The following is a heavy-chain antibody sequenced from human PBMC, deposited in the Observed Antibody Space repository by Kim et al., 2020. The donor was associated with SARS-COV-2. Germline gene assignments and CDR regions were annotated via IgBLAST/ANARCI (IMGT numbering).Heavy chain of an antibody. Sequence: GGSLRPSCAASGFTFSSYSMNWVRQAPGKGLEWVSYISGSSSTIYYADSVKGRFTISRDNAKNSLYLQMNSLRDEDTAVYYCARDSSLVTMIVVVRRGMDVWGQGTTVTVSS. J-gene: IGHJ6*02. V-gene: IGHV3-48*02. D-gene: IGHD3-22*01. CDR1: GFTFSSYS. CDR2: ISGSSSTI. CDR3: ARDSSLVTMIVVVRRGMDV.